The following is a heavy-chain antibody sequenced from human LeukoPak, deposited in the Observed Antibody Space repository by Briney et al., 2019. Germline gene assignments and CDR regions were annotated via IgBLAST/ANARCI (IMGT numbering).Heavy chain of an antibody. J-gene: IGHJ4*02. CDR1: GGSISSSSYY. CDR3: ARRISLGDYIAARPKGRWYAVDY. D-gene: IGHD6-6*01. Sequence: PSETLSLTCTVSGGSISSSSYYWGWIRQPPGKGLEWIGSIYYSGSTYYNPSLKSRVTISVDTSKNQFSLKLSSVTAADTAVYYCARRISLGDYIAARPKGRWYAVDYWGQGTLVTVSS. CDR2: IYYSGST. V-gene: IGHV4-39*01.